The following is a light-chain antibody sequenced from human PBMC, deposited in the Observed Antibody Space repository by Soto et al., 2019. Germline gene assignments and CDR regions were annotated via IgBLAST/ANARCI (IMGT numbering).Light chain of an antibody. Sequence: DIQMTQSPSSVSASVGDSVTITCRASQGISPWLAWFQQKPGEAPKLLIYAASSLQSGVPSRFSGSGSGTDFTLTISSLQPEDFATYYCQQANSFPITFGQGTRLEIK. CDR3: QQANSFPIT. CDR2: AAS. CDR1: QGISPW. V-gene: IGKV1D-12*01. J-gene: IGKJ5*01.